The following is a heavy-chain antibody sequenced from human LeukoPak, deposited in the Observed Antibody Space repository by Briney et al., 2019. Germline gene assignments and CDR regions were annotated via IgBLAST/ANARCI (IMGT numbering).Heavy chain of an antibody. CDR3: ARDSSGSYDH. CDR2: IDPSGGST. Sequence: SVRLSCKASGYSFTSYYMQWLRRAPGQGLEWMGIIDPSGGSTGYAPKFQGRVIMTRDTSTSTVYMDLSSLRSEDTAVYYCARDSSGSYDHWGQGTLVTVSS. CDR1: GYSFTSYY. J-gene: IGHJ1*01. V-gene: IGHV1-46*01. D-gene: IGHD1-26*01.